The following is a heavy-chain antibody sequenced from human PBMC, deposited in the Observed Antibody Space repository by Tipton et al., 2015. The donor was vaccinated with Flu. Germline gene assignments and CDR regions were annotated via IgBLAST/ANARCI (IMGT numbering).Heavy chain of an antibody. CDR3: ARAGGYGYDY. D-gene: IGHD5-18*01. V-gene: IGHV4-39*07. J-gene: IGHJ4*02. CDR2: IYYSGST. Sequence: LRLSCTVSGGSISSSSYYWGWIRQPPGKGLEWIGSIYYSGSTYYHPSLKSRVTISVDTSKNQFSLKLSSVTAADTAVYYCARAGGYGYDYWGQGTLVTVSS. CDR1: GGSISSSSYY.